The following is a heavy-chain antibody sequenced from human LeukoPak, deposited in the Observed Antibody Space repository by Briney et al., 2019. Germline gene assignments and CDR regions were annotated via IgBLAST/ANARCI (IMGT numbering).Heavy chain of an antibody. CDR1: GFYFSNYG. J-gene: IGHJ4*02. CDR3: ARDRGYSSGPRRVCYFDY. D-gene: IGHD6-19*01. CDR2: IKQDGSEK. V-gene: IGHV3-7*01. Sequence: QYGGSLRLSCAASGFYFSNYGIRWVRPAPGKGLEWVANIKQDGSEKYYVDSVKGRFTISRDNAKNSLYLQMNSLRGEDTAVYYCARDRGYSSGPRRVCYFDYWGQGTLVTVSS.